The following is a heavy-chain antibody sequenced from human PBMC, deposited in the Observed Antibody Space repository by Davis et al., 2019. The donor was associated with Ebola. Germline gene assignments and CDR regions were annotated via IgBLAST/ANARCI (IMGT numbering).Heavy chain of an antibody. Sequence: PGGSLRLSCAASGFSFSSYAMNWVRQAPGKGLQWVSSISGGGGTTYYADSVRGRFTISRDNSKNTLYLQMNSLRADDTAIFYCAKEREDYFAMDVWSQGTTVTVSS. CDR1: GFSFSSYA. J-gene: IGHJ6*02. CDR3: AKEREDYFAMDV. V-gene: IGHV3-23*01. CDR2: ISGGGGTT.